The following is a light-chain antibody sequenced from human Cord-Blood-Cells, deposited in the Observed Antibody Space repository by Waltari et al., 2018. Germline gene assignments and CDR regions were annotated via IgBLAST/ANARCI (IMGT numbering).Light chain of an antibody. V-gene: IGLV1-40*01. J-gene: IGLJ2*01. CDR2: GNS. CDR1: SSNIRAGYD. Sequence: QSVLTQPPSVSAAPGQRVTISCTGSSSNIRAGYDVHWYQQLPGTAPKLLTYGNSNRPAGVPDRFSGSKSGTSASLAITGLQAEYEADYYCQSYDSSLSGSVVFGGGTKLTVL. CDR3: QSYDSSLSGSVV.